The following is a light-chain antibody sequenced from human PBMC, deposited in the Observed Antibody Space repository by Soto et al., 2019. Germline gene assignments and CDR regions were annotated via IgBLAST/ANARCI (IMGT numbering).Light chain of an antibody. CDR2: AAS. CDR3: LKYNSSPFT. CDR1: QGISNY. Sequence: DIQMTQSPSSLSASVGDRVTITCRASQGISNYVAWHQQKPGKVPKLLIYAASTLQSGVPSRFTGSGSGTDFTLTISSLQPEDVATYYCLKYNSSPFTFGPGTKVDIK. V-gene: IGKV1-27*01. J-gene: IGKJ3*01.